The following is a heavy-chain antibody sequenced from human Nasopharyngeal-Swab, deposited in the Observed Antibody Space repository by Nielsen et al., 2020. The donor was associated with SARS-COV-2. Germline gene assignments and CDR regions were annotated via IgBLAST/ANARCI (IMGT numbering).Heavy chain of an antibody. CDR2: INHSGST. CDR3: ARVTGYYYYYMDV. J-gene: IGHJ6*03. Sequence: PGKGLEWIGEINHSGSTNYNPSLKSRVTISVDTSENQFSLKLSSVTAADTAVYYCARVTGYYYYYMDVWGKGTTVTVSS. V-gene: IGHV4-34*01. D-gene: IGHD3-9*01.